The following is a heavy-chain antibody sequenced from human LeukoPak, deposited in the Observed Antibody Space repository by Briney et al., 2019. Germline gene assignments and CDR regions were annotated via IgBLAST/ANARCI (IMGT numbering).Heavy chain of an antibody. CDR3: AKDLRVGATDCYFNY. CDR2: ISPSSGT. J-gene: IGHJ4*02. V-gene: IGHV3-23*01. CDR1: GFTFSSYA. D-gene: IGHD1-26*01. Sequence: QSGGSLRLSCAASGFTFSSYAMRWVRQAPGKGLEWVSAISPSSGTFYADSVKGRFTISRDNSKNTLYLQMNSLRAEDTAVYYCAKDLRVGATDCYFNYWGQGTLVTVSS.